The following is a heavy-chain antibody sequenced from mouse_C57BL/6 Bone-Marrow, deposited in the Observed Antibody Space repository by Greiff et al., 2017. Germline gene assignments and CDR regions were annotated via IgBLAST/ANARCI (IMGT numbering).Heavy chain of an antibody. D-gene: IGHD2-1*01. V-gene: IGHV1-82*01. Sequence: VQLQQSGPELVKPGASVKISCKASGYAFSSSWMNWVKQRPGKGLEWIGRIYPGDGDTNYNGKFKGKATLTADKSASPADMQLSSLTSEDSAVYCCARSGGNSWYFDVWGTGTTVTVSS. CDR1: GYAFSSSW. J-gene: IGHJ1*03. CDR3: ARSGGNSWYFDV. CDR2: IYPGDGDT.